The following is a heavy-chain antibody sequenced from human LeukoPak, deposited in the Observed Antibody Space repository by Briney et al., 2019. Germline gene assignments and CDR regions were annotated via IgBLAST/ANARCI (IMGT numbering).Heavy chain of an antibody. J-gene: IGHJ4*02. Sequence: PGRSLRLSCAASGFTFTTSAMHWVRQAPGKGLEWVAVISYDGSNKYYADSVKGRFTISRDDSKNTVYLQMNSLRTEDTAVHYCVRGSCGIYCYFDYWGQGALVTVSS. CDR1: GFTFTTSA. V-gene: IGHV3-30-3*01. CDR2: ISYDGSNK. D-gene: IGHD1-26*01. CDR3: VRGSCGIYCYFDY.